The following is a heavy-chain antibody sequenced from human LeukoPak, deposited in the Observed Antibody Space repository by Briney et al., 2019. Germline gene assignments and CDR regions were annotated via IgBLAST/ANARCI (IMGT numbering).Heavy chain of an antibody. Sequence: ATVKISCKASGYTFTDYYMHWVQQAPGKGLEWMGRVDPEDGETIYAEKFQGRVTITADTSTDTAYMELSSLRSEDTAVYYSATAHYYDSSGYYSEYFQHWGQGTLVTVSS. D-gene: IGHD3-22*01. J-gene: IGHJ1*01. CDR3: ATAHYYDSSGYYSEYFQH. CDR2: VDPEDGET. V-gene: IGHV1-69-2*01. CDR1: GYTFTDYY.